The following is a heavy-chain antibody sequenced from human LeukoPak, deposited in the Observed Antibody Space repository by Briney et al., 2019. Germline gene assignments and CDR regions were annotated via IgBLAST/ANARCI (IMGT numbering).Heavy chain of an antibody. V-gene: IGHV4-34*01. Sequence: SETLSLTCAVYGVSFSGYYWSWIRQPPGKGLEWIGEINHSGSTNYNPSLKSRVTISVDTSKNQFSLKLSSVTAADMAVYYCARGSRWELPLDYWGQGTLVTVSS. CDR3: ARGSRWELPLDY. D-gene: IGHD1-26*01. CDR2: INHSGST. J-gene: IGHJ4*02. CDR1: GVSFSGYY.